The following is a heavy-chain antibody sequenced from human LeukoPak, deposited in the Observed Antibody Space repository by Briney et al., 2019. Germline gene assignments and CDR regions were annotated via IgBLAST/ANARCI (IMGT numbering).Heavy chain of an antibody. CDR3: AKDPYYYDSSAPRGFDY. CDR1: GFTFSSYA. CDR2: ISGSGGST. J-gene: IGHJ4*02. Sequence: PGGSLRLSRAASGFTFSSYAMSWVRQAPGKGLEWVSAISGSGGSTYYADSVKGRFTISRDNSKNTLYLQMNSLRAEDTAVYYCAKDPYYYDSSAPRGFDYWGQGTLVTVSS. D-gene: IGHD3-22*01. V-gene: IGHV3-23*01.